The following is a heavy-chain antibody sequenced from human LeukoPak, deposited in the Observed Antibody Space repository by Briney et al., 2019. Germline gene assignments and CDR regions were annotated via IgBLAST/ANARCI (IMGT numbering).Heavy chain of an antibody. V-gene: IGHV3-21*04. Sequence: GGSLRLSCAASGFTFSDYTMNWVRQAPGKGLEWVSSISPSSSYMYYADSVKGRFTISRDNSKNTLYLRMNSLRAEDTAVYYCARDPQHSESWYAFDIWGQGTTVTVSS. CDR3: ARDPQHSESWYAFDI. CDR1: GFTFSDYT. D-gene: IGHD1-26*01. CDR2: ISPSSSYM. J-gene: IGHJ3*02.